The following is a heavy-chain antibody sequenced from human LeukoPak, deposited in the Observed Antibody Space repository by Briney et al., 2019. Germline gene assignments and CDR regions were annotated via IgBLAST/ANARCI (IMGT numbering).Heavy chain of an antibody. CDR3: SGDSFDY. J-gene: IGHJ4*02. CDR1: GFTLSNAW. V-gene: IGHV3-15*01. Sequence: PRGSLRLSCAASGFTLSNAWMSWVRQAPGKGLEWVGRIKTKTDGGTTDYAAPVKGRFTISRDDSKNTLYLQMHNLKSEDTAVYYCSGDSFDYWGQGTLVTVSS. CDR2: IKTKTDGGTT.